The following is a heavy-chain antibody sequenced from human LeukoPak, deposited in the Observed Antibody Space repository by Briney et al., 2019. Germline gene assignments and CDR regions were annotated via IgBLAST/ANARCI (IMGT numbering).Heavy chain of an antibody. Sequence: GGSLRLSCAASGFTFSSYAMSWVRQAPGKGLEWVSAISGSGGSTYYADSVKGRFTISRDNSKNTPYLQMNSLRAEDTAVYYCAKVSGLTAAAGSDYWGQGTLVTVSS. V-gene: IGHV3-23*01. D-gene: IGHD6-13*01. CDR3: AKVSGLTAAAGSDY. J-gene: IGHJ4*02. CDR2: ISGSGGST. CDR1: GFTFSSYA.